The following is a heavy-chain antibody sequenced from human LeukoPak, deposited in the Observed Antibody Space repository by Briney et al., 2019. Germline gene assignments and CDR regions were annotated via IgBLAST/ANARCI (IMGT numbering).Heavy chain of an antibody. V-gene: IGHV1-2*02. D-gene: IGHD7-27*01. J-gene: IGHJ4*02. CDR1: GYTFTGYY. CDR3: AREGLTGETHTDY. CDR2: INPNSGGT. Sequence: GASVKVSCKASGYTFTGYYMHWVRQAPGQGLEWMGWINPNSGGTNYAQKFQGRVTMTRDTSISTAYMELSRLRSDDTAVYYCAREGLTGETHTDYWGQGTLVTVSS.